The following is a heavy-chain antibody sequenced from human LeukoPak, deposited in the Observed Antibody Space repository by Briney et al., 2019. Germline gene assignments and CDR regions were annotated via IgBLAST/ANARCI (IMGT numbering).Heavy chain of an antibody. J-gene: IGHJ6*02. CDR2: ISGSGGTT. CDR3: AKVSGGGLYYDGMDV. Sequence: GGSLRLSCAASGFTFNSYAMNWVRQAPGKGLEWVSVISGSGGTTYYADSVKGRLTISRDSSKNTLYLQMNSLRAEDTAVYYCAKVSGGGLYYDGMDVWGQGTTVTVSS. D-gene: IGHD1-14*01. V-gene: IGHV3-23*01. CDR1: GFTFNSYA.